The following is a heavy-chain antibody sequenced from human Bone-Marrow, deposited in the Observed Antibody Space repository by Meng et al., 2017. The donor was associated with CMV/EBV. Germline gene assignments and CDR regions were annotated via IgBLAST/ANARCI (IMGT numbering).Heavy chain of an antibody. CDR2: TYYRSKWYN. CDR1: GDSVSRENVA. CDR3: ARDVDS. Sequence: QVPLQQSGPGLVKLSQTLSLTCAISGDSVSRENVAWIWLRQSPSRGLEWLARTYYRSKWYNDYAPSVKSRITVNTDTSKNQFSLQLNSVTPEDTAVYFCARDVDSWGQGTLVTVSS. J-gene: IGHJ4*02. V-gene: IGHV6-1*01.